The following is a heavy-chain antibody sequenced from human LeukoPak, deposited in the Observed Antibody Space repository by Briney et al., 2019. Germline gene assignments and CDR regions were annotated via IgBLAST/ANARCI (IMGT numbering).Heavy chain of an antibody. CDR3: ARDIAPAGLFFDY. Sequence: GGSLRLSCAASGFTFSDYYMNWIRQAPGKGLEWVANIKYDGSEKDYVDSVKGRFTISRDNAKNSLYLQMNSLRAEDTAVYYCARDIAPAGLFFDYWGQGTLVTVSS. V-gene: IGHV3-7*01. J-gene: IGHJ4*02. D-gene: IGHD6-13*01. CDR2: IKYDGSEK. CDR1: GFTFSDYY.